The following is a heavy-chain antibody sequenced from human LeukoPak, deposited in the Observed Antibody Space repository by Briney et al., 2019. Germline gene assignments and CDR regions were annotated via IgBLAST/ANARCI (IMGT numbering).Heavy chain of an antibody. Sequence: GRSLRLSCAASGFTFDDYAMHWVRQAPGKGLEWVSGISWNSGSIGYADSVKGRFTISRDNAKNSLYLQMNSLRAEDTALYYCAKDIRGSSWYYFDYWGQGTLVTVSS. J-gene: IGHJ4*02. CDR3: AKDIRGSSWYYFDY. CDR2: ISWNSGSI. D-gene: IGHD6-13*01. V-gene: IGHV3-9*01. CDR1: GFTFDDYA.